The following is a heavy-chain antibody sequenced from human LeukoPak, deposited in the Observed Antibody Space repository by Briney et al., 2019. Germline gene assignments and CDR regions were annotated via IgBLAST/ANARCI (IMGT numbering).Heavy chain of an antibody. CDR3: AKDRRYDSSGYSPYYFDY. V-gene: IGHV3-13*01. CDR1: GFTFSSYD. J-gene: IGHJ4*02. Sequence: GGSLRLSCAASGFTFSSYDMHWVRQATGKGLEWVSGIGTAGDTYYPGSVKGRFTISRENAKNSLYLQMNSLRAGDTAVYYCAKDRRYDSSGYSPYYFDYWGQGTLVTVSS. CDR2: IGTAGDT. D-gene: IGHD3-22*01.